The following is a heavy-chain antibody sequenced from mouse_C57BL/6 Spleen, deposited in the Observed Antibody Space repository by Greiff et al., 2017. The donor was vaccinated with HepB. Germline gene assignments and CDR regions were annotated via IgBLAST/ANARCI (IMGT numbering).Heavy chain of an antibody. CDR1: GFTFSDYG. CDR3: ARGRDGYYDFDY. V-gene: IGHV5-17*01. J-gene: IGHJ2*01. D-gene: IGHD2-3*01. CDR2: ISSGSSTI. Sequence: EVKLVESGGGLVKPGGSLKLSCAASGFTFSDYGMHWVRQAPEKGLEWVAYISSGSSTIYYADTVKGRFTISRDNAKNTLLLQMTSLRSEDTAMYYCARGRDGYYDFDYWGQGTTLTVSS.